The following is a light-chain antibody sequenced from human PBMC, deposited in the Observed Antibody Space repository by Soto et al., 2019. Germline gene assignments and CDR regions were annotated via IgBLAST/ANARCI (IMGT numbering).Light chain of an antibody. V-gene: IGKV1-17*01. J-gene: IGKJ2*01. CDR2: AAS. CDR1: QGIGSD. CDR3: LQHSSFPYT. Sequence: DIQMTQSPFSLSGSVGDRVTITCRASQGIGSDLGWYQQKPGNAPQRLIYAASSLQSGVPSRFSGSGSGTYFTLTISSLQPEDFATYYCLQHSSFPYTFGQGTKLEIK.